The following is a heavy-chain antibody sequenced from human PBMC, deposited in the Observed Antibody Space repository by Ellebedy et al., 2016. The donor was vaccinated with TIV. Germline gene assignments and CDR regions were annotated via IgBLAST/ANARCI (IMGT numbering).Heavy chain of an antibody. CDR3: ASEMGTPISKYGMDV. V-gene: IGHV3-7*03. Sequence: GESLKISCAASGFSVSTTYMKWVRQAPGKGLEWVATIKQDGSVIYYGDSVNGRFTTSGDIAKNLLYLQMNSLRAEDTAVYYCASEMGTPISKYGMDVWGRGTTVTVSS. CDR2: IKQDGSVI. D-gene: IGHD7-27*01. CDR1: GFSVSTTY. J-gene: IGHJ6*02.